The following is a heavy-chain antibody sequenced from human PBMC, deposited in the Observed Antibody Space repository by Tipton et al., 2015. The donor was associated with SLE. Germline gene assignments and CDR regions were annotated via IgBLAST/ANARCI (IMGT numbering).Heavy chain of an antibody. D-gene: IGHD1-26*01. J-gene: IGHJ6*02. CDR2: IRYDGSNK. CDR1: GFTFSSYG. CDR3: AKDSGSYYYGMDV. V-gene: IGHV3-30*02. Sequence: SLRLSCAASGFTFSSYGMHWVRQAPGKGLEWVAFIRYDGSNKYYADSVKGRFTISRDNSKNTLYLQMNSLRAEDTAVYYCAKDSGSYYYGMDVWGQGPTVTVSS.